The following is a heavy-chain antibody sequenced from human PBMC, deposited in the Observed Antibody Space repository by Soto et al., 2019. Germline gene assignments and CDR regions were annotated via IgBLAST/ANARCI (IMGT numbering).Heavy chain of an antibody. CDR2: IDPSGGVT. CDR3: SRDVIGYDNYETNGYHFYH. D-gene: IGHD2-8*01. V-gene: IGHV1-46*01. CDR1: GYTFTKFH. J-gene: IGHJ4*02. Sequence: ASVKVSCKASGYTFTKFHIHWVRQAPGQGLERMGMIDPSGGVTRDAQRFQGRITMTSDTSTSSVYMELRGLTSEDTAVYYCSRDVIGYDNYETNGYHFYHWGPRTPVTVSS.